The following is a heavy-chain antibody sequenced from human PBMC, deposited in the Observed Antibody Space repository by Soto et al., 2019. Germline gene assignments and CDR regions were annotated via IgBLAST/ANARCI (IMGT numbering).Heavy chain of an antibody. V-gene: IGHV3-48*01. J-gene: IGHJ6*03. CDR2: ISSSSSTI. Sequence: GGSLRLSCAASGFTFNTYSMNWVRQAPGKGLEWVSYISSSSSTIHYADSVKGRFTISRDNAKNSLYLQMNSLRAEDTAVYYCARDHSDGRGGSATYYYYMDVWGKGTTVTVSS. CDR3: ARDHSDGRGGSATYYYYMDV. CDR1: GFTFNTYS. D-gene: IGHD3-10*01.